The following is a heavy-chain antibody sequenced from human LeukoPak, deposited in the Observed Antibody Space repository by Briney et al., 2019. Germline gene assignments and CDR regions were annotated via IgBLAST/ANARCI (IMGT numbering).Heavy chain of an antibody. CDR3: AKSGGYGLIDY. J-gene: IGHJ4*02. CDR1: GASVSGSAYY. V-gene: IGHV4-39*01. D-gene: IGHD1-26*01. CDR2: IYYSGST. Sequence: SETLSLTCTVSGASVSGSAYYWGWIRQPPGKGLEWIGNIYYSGSTYYNESLESRVTVSIDTSKNQFSLKLNSVTATDTAMYYCAKSGGYGLIDYWGQGTLVTVSS.